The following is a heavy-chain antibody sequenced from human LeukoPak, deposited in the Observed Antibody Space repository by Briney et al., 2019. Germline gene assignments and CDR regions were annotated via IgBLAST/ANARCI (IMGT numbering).Heavy chain of an antibody. V-gene: IGHV3-23*01. CDR2: ISGSGGNT. CDR1: RFTFSAYS. D-gene: IGHD6-13*01. J-gene: IGHJ6*02. Sequence: HSGGSLILSCAASRFTFSAYSMTWVRQAPGKGLEWVSAISGSGGNTYYADSVKGRFTISRDNSKNTLYLQMNSLRAEDTAAYYCARGGILYGMDVWGQGTTVTVSS. CDR3: ARGGILYGMDV.